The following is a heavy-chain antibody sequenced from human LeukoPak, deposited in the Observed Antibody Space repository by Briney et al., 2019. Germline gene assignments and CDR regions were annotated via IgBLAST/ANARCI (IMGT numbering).Heavy chain of an antibody. CDR1: EFTFSSNG. CDR3: AKAGGSSWAVLDY. CDR2: IRYDGSNT. D-gene: IGHD6-13*01. V-gene: IGHV3-30*02. Sequence: GGSLRLSCAASEFTFSSNGRHWVRQPQAKGLEGVEFIRYDGSNTYYADSVKGRLTISRDTSKNTLYLQMNSLRPEDTAVYYCAKAGGSSWAVLDYWGQGTLVTVSS. J-gene: IGHJ4*02.